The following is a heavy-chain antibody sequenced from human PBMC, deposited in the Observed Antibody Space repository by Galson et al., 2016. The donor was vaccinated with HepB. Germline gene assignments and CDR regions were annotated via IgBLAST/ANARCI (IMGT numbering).Heavy chain of an antibody. D-gene: IGHD5-24*01. Sequence: SLRLSCAASGFTFSSYWMTWVRQAPGKGLEWVAVTSYDGSHKHYRDSVKGRFTISRDNSKNTLYLQMNSLRREDTAVYYCARPRRWPQYYYGLDVWGQGTTVTVSS. J-gene: IGHJ6*02. CDR1: GFTFSSYW. CDR3: ARPRRWPQYYYGLDV. CDR2: TSYDGSHK. V-gene: IGHV3-30-3*01.